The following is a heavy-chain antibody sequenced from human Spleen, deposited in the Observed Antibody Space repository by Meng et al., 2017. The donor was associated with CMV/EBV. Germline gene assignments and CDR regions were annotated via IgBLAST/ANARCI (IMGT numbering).Heavy chain of an antibody. J-gene: IGHJ4*02. CDR3: ARVYYYDSSGYHYHFDY. V-gene: IGHV4-61*01. Sequence: SVSSGSYYWSWIRQHPGKGLEWIGYIYYSGSTNYNPSLKSRVTISVDTSKNQFSLKLSSVTAADTAVYYCARVYYYDSSGYHYHFDYWGQGTLVTVSS. CDR1: SVSSGSYY. D-gene: IGHD3-22*01. CDR2: IYYSGST.